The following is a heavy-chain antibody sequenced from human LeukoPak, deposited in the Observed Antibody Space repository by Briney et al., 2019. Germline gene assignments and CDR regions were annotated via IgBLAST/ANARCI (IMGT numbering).Heavy chain of an antibody. V-gene: IGHV4-59*01. CDR2: IYYSGST. Sequence: SETLSLTCTVSGGSISSYYWSWIRQPPGKGLEWIGYIYYSGSTNYNPSLKSRVTISVDTSKNQFSLKLSSVTAADTAVYYCARAHSSGYLGLDLWGQGTLVTVSS. J-gene: IGHJ5*02. CDR3: ARAHSSGYLGLDL. CDR1: GGSISSYY. D-gene: IGHD3-22*01.